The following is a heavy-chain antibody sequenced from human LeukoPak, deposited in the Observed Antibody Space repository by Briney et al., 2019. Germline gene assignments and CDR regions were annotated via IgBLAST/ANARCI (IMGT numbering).Heavy chain of an antibody. CDR2: IYYSGST. Sequence: SETLSLTCNVSGASISGYYWNWIRQPPGKGLEWIGWIYYSGSTTYYNPPLTSPVTILADTPRNQISLKLSSVTAADTAVYYCARRWSGENLFDYWGQGTLVTVSS. V-gene: IGHV4-59*08. J-gene: IGHJ4*02. CDR3: ARRWSGENLFDY. D-gene: IGHD3-10*01. CDR1: GASISGYY.